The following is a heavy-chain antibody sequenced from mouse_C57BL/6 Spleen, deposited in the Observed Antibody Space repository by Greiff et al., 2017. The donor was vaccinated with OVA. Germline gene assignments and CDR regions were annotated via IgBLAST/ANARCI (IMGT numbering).Heavy chain of an antibody. CDR3: ARFITTVVESDWYFEV. CDR2: IYPGSGST. D-gene: IGHD1-1*01. V-gene: IGHV1-55*01. J-gene: IGHJ1*03. CDR1: GYTFTSYW. Sequence: QVQLQQPGAELVKPGASVKMSCKASGYTFTSYWITWVKQRPGQGLEWIGDIYPGSGSTNYNEKFKSKATLTVDTSSSTAYMQLSSLTSEDSAVYYCARFITTVVESDWYFEVWGTGTTVTVSS.